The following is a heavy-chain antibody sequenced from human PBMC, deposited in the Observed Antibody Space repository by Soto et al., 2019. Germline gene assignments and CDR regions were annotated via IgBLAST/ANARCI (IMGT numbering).Heavy chain of an antibody. CDR1: GGSISSYY. D-gene: IGHD6-19*01. CDR3: ARHFSQWLTPNWFDP. V-gene: IGHV4-59*08. J-gene: IGHJ5*02. CDR2: IYYSGST. Sequence: PSETLSLTCTVSGGSISSYYWSWIRQPPGKGLGWIGYIYYSGSTNYNPSLKSRVTISVDTSKNQFSLKLSSVTAADTAVYYCARHFSQWLTPNWFDPWGQGTLVTVSS.